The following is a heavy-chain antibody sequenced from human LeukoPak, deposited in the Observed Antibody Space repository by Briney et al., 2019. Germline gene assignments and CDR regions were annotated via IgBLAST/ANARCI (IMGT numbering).Heavy chain of an antibody. CDR2: INPNSGGT. D-gene: IGHD3-22*01. J-gene: IGHJ3*02. CDR1: GYTLTSYY. V-gene: IGHV1-2*02. Sequence: GASVKVSCKASGYTLTSYYMHWVRQAPGQGLEWMGWINPNSGGTNYAQKFQGRVTMTRDTSISTAYMELSRLRSEDTAVYYCARLYYYDSSPEGRGTYAFDIWGQGTMVTVSS. CDR3: ARLYYYDSSPEGRGTYAFDI.